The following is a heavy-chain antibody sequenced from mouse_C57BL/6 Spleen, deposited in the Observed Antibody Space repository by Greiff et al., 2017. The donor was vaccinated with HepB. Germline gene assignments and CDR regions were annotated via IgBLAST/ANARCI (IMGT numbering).Heavy chain of an antibody. Sequence: EVQLQESEGGLVQPGSSMKLSCTASGFTFSDYYMAWVRQVPEKGLEWVANINYDGSSTYYLDSLKSRFIISRDNAKNILYLQMSSLKSEDTATYYCARYSNYGYFDYWGQGTTLTVSS. CDR1: GFTFSDYY. J-gene: IGHJ2*01. CDR3: ARYSNYGYFDY. CDR2: INYDGSST. D-gene: IGHD2-5*01. V-gene: IGHV5-16*01.